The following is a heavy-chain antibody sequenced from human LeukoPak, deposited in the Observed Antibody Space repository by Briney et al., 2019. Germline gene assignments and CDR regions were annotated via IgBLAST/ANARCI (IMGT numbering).Heavy chain of an antibody. J-gene: IGHJ4*02. D-gene: IGHD1/OR15-1a*01. CDR1: GFTFSSYS. Sequence: PGGSLRLSCAASGFTFSSYSMNWVRQAPGKGLEWVANIKQDGSGLYYVESVKGRFTISRDNAKNSLYLRMTSLRAEDTAVYYCARDPGRTGFDYWGQGTLVTVSS. V-gene: IGHV3-7*03. CDR3: ARDPGRTGFDY. CDR2: IKQDGSGL.